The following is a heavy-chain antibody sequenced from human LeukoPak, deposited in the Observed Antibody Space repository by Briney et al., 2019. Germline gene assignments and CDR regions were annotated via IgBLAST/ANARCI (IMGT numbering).Heavy chain of an antibody. Sequence: PGGSLRLSCAASGFTFSSYAMHWVRQAPGKGLEWVAVISYDGSNKYYADSVKGRFTISRDNSKDTLYLPMNSLRAEDTAVYYCARDRFRHYFDYWGQGTLVTVSS. CDR3: ARDRFRHYFDY. V-gene: IGHV3-30*01. CDR2: ISYDGSNK. CDR1: GFTFSSYA. J-gene: IGHJ4*02.